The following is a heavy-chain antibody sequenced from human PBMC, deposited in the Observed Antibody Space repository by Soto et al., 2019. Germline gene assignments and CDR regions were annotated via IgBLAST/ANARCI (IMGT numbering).Heavy chain of an antibody. D-gene: IGHD4-17*01. J-gene: IGHJ4*02. Sequence: PSETLSLTCTVSGGSISSYYWSWIRQPPGKGLEWIGYINYSGSTNYNPSLKSRVTISVDTSKNQFSLKLSSVTAADTAVYYCARHETPHGDYDYWGQGTLVTVS. CDR2: INYSGST. CDR1: GGSISSYY. CDR3: ARHETPHGDYDY. V-gene: IGHV4-59*08.